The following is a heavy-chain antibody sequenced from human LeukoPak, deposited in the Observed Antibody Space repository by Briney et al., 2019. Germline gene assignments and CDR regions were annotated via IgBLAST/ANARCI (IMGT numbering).Heavy chain of an antibody. Sequence: GGSLRLSCAASGFTFSSYNVNWVRQAPGKGLEWVSSITTGNSFLCFADSVKGRFTISRDHANNSLYLQMNSLRADDTAVYYCARGAATRKSGFYYYYMDVWGKGTTVTVSS. J-gene: IGHJ6*03. D-gene: IGHD5-12*01. CDR3: ARGAATRKSGFYYYYMDV. V-gene: IGHV3-21*01. CDR2: ITTGNSFL. CDR1: GFTFSSYN.